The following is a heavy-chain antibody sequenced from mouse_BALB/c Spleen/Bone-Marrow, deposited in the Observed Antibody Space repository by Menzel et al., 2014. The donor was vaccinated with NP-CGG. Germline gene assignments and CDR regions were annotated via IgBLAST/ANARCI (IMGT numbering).Heavy chain of an antibody. V-gene: IGHV2-9*02. Sequence: ESGPGLVAPSQSLSITCTVSGFSLTSYGVHWVRQPPGKGLEWLGVIWAGGSTNHNSALMSRLSISEDNSKSQVFLKMNSLQTDDTAMYYCAREATMITWFAYWGQGTLVTVSA. CDR1: GFSLTSYG. D-gene: IGHD2-4*01. CDR2: IWAGGST. J-gene: IGHJ3*01. CDR3: AREATMITWFAY.